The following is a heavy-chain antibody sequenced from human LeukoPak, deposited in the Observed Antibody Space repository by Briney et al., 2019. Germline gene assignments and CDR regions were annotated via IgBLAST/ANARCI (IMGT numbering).Heavy chain of an antibody. CDR1: GGSISGYY. D-gene: IGHD2-21*02. V-gene: IGHV4-59*01. J-gene: IGHJ4*02. Sequence: SETLSLTCTVSGGSISGYYWSWIRQPPGKGLEWIGYIYSSGSTNYNPSLKSRITISVDTSKNQFSLKLSSVTAADTAVYYCARFAYCGGHCWYYFDYWGQGSLVTVSS. CDR3: ARFAYCGGHCWYYFDY. CDR2: IYSSGST.